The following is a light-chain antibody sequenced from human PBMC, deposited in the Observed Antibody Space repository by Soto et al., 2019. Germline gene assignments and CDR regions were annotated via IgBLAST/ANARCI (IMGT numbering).Light chain of an antibody. J-gene: IGKJ4*01. CDR3: QQYGTSPLT. CDR1: QSVSINF. CDR2: AAS. Sequence: EIVLTQSPGTLSLSPEERATLSCRASQSVSINFLAWYQQKPGQAPRLLIYAASSRATGIPDRFSGSGSGTDFTLTISRLEPEDFALYYCQQYGTSPLTFGGGTRVEVK. V-gene: IGKV3-20*01.